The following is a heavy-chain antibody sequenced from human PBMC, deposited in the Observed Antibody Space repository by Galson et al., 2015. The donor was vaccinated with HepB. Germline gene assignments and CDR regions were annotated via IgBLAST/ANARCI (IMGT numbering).Heavy chain of an antibody. CDR1: GFTFSGYA. CDR3: ARAWFGELLSYHFDY. V-gene: IGHV3-30*04. CDR2: VSYDGSNK. D-gene: IGHD3-10*01. J-gene: IGHJ4*02. Sequence: SLRLSCAASGFTFSGYAMHWVRQASGKGLEWVAIVSYDGSNKFYADSVKGRFTISRDNSKNTLYLQMNSLRTEDAAVYYCARAWFGELLSYHFDYWGQGTLVTVSS.